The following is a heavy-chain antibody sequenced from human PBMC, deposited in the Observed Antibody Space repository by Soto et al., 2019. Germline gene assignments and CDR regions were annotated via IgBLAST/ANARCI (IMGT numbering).Heavy chain of an antibody. CDR2: IDPSDSYT. V-gene: IGHV5-10-1*01. J-gene: IGHJ3*02. CDR1: GYSFTSYW. Sequence: GESLKISCKGSGYSFTSYWITWVRQMPGKGLEWMGRIDPSDSYTNYSPSFQGHVTISADKSISTAYLQWSSLKASDTAMYYCARHLGTAMVLDAFDIWGQGXMVTV. CDR3: ARHLGTAMVLDAFDI. D-gene: IGHD5-18*01.